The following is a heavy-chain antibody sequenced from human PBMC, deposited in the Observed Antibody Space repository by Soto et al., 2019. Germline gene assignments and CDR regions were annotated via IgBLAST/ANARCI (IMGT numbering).Heavy chain of an antibody. CDR2: IIPTFGTA. D-gene: IGHD3-22*01. J-gene: IGHJ1*01. V-gene: IGHV1-69*01. CDR1: GGTFSNYA. CDR3: ARGYYYDNSGYSNFQH. Sequence: QVQLVQSGAEVKKPGSSVKVSCKASGGTFSNYAISWVRQAPGQGLEWMGGIIPTFGTAKYTQMFQGRLTITADDSTSTSYMELSRLRSEDTALYYCARGYYYDNSGYSNFQHWGQGTLVTVSS.